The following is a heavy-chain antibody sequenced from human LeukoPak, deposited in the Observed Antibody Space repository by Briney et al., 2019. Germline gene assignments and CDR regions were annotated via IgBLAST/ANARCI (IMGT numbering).Heavy chain of an antibody. CDR1: GFTFSSYE. CDR2: ISDTGNT. Sequence: GGSLRLSCAASGFTFSSYEMNWVRQAPGKGLEWVSAISDTGNTYHADSVKGRFTISRDSSKNTLFLQMNRLRPEDAAVYYCAKAPVTTCRGAFCYPFDYWGLGTLVTVSS. J-gene: IGHJ4*02. V-gene: IGHV3-23*01. D-gene: IGHD2-15*01. CDR3: AKAPVTTCRGAFCYPFDY.